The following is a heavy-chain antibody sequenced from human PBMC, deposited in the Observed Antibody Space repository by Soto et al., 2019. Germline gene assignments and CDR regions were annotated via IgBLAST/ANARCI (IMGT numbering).Heavy chain of an antibody. CDR1: GYTFTSYG. CDR3: ARIGFSPLGGYGDYDPKSYYYYYMDV. J-gene: IGHJ6*03. Sequence: ASVKVSCKASGYTFTSYGISWVRQAPGQGLEWMGWISAYNGNTNYAQKLQGRVTMTTDTSTSTAYMELRSLRSDDTAVYYCARIGFSPLGGYGDYDPKSYYYYYMDVWGKGTTVTVSS. D-gene: IGHD4-17*01. V-gene: IGHV1-18*01. CDR2: ISAYNGNT.